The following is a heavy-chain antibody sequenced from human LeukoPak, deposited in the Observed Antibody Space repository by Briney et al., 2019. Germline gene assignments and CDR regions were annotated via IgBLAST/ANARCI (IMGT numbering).Heavy chain of an antibody. V-gene: IGHV4-61*02. CDR3: AREEVGGRVYASVGGVIDY. D-gene: IGHD2-8*01. Sequence: SQTLSLTCTVSGGSISSGSYYWSWIRQPAGKGLEWIGRIYTSGSTNYNPSLKSRVTISVDTSKNQFSLKLSSVTAADTAVYYCAREEVGGRVYASVGGVIDYCGQGTLVTVSS. J-gene: IGHJ4*02. CDR1: GGSISSGSYY. CDR2: IYTSGST.